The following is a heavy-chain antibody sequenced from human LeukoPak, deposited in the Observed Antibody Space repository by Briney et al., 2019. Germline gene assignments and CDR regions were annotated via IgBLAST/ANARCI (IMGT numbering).Heavy chain of an antibody. J-gene: IGHJ5*02. Sequence: ASVKVSCKASGYTFTSYDINWVRQATGQGLEWMGWMNPNSGNTGYAQKFQGRVTITRNTSISTAYMELSSLRSEDTAVYYCARAPRITMVRGVTYWFDPWGQGTLVTVSS. CDR3: ARAPRITMVRGVTYWFDP. CDR1: GYTFTSYD. CDR2: MNPNSGNT. D-gene: IGHD3-10*01. V-gene: IGHV1-8*03.